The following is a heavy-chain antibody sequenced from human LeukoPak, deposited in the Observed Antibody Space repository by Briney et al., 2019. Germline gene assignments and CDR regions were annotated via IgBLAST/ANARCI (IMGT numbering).Heavy chain of an antibody. Sequence: SETLSLTCTVSGGSISSSSYYWGWIRHPPGKGLEWIGSIYYSGSTYYNPSLKSRVTISVDTSKNQFSLKLNSVTAADTPVYYCARNIAVAGTFIEEIDYWGQGTLVIVSS. CDR1: GGSISSSSYY. J-gene: IGHJ4*02. V-gene: IGHV4-39*01. CDR2: IYYSGST. CDR3: ARNIAVAGTFIEEIDY. D-gene: IGHD6-13*01.